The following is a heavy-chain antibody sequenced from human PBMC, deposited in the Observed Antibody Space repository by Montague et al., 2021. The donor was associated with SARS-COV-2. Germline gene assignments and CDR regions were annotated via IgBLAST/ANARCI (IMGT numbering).Heavy chain of an antibody. D-gene: IGHD2-21*01. CDR3: ARQGGDIVVVIAIRGPYYFDY. J-gene: IGHJ4*02. V-gene: IGHV4-39*01. CDR1: GGSISSSSYY. Sequence: SETLSLTCTVSGGSISSSSYYWGWIRQPPGEGLEWIGTLYYGRSTYYNPSLKSRVTISVDTSKNQFFLKLSSVTAADTAVYYCARQGGDIVVVIAIRGPYYFDYWGQGTLVTVSS. CDR2: LYYGRST.